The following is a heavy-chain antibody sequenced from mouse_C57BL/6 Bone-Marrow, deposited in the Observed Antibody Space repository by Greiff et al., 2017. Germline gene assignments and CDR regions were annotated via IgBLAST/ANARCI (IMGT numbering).Heavy chain of an antibody. CDR1: GFTFSSYT. Sequence: EVQVVESGGGLVKPGGSLKLSCAASGFTFSSYTMSWVRQTPEKRLEWVATISGGGGNTYYPDNVKGRFTISRDNAQNTLYLQMSSLRSEDTALYYCARRWGYCKDMDYWGQGTSVTVSS. CDR2: ISGGGGNT. D-gene: IGHD2-3*01. CDR3: ARRWGYCKDMDY. J-gene: IGHJ4*01. V-gene: IGHV5-9*01.